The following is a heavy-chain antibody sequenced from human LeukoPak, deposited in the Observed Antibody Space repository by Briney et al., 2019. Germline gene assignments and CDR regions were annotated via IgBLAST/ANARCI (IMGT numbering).Heavy chain of an antibody. CDR1: GYTFTGYY. CDR2: INPNNGGT. Sequence: ASVKVSCKASGYTFTGYYMHWVRQAPGQGLEWMGWINPNNGGTNYAHKFQGRVTMTRDTSINTAYMELSRLRSDDTAVYYCAREEKYCSSNSCPFDYWGQGTLVTVSS. CDR3: AREEKYCSSNSCPFDY. D-gene: IGHD2-2*01. J-gene: IGHJ4*02. V-gene: IGHV1-2*07.